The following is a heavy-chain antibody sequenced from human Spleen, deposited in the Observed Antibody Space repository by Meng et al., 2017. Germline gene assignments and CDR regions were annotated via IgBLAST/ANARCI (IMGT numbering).Heavy chain of an antibody. Sequence: QAQLQESGPGLVKPSGTLSLTCAVFGGSLSGYYCNWFRQPPGKGLEWIGGSDHFGNTIYNPSLKGRLTISVDTSKNQISLRLSSVIAADTAVYYCVYFWSGYFTSGQGTLVTVSS. J-gene: IGHJ5*02. CDR3: VYFWSGYFT. CDR1: GGSLSGYY. V-gene: IGHV4-34*10. CDR2: SDHFGNT. D-gene: IGHD3-3*01.